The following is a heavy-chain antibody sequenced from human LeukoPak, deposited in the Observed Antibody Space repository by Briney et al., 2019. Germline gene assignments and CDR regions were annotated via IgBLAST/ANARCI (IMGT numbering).Heavy chain of an antibody. Sequence: SETLSLTCAVYGGSFSDYYWSWIRQPPGKGLEWIGYIYYSGSTYYNPSLKSRVTISVDTSKNQFSLKLSSVTAADTAVYYCASGLYYYDSSGYPEYYFDYWGQGTLVTVSS. J-gene: IGHJ4*02. CDR1: GGSFSDYY. V-gene: IGHV4-30-4*08. CDR3: ASGLYYYDSSGYPEYYFDY. D-gene: IGHD3-22*01. CDR2: IYYSGST.